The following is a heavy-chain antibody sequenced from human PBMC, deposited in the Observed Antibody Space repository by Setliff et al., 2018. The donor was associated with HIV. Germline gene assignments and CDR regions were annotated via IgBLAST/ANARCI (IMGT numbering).Heavy chain of an antibody. CDR1: GFTFSKYY. CDR2: ISGSSTYW. Sequence: GESLKISCAASGFTFSKYYMNWVRQTPGKGLEWVSSISGSSTYWKYADSVKGRFAISRDNAKNSLYLQMSSLRAEDTAVYYCAREIRAGNYPPYNYYFYMDVWGKGTTVTVSS. J-gene: IGHJ6*03. CDR3: AREIRAGNYPPYNYYFYMDV. V-gene: IGHV3-21*01. D-gene: IGHD4-4*01.